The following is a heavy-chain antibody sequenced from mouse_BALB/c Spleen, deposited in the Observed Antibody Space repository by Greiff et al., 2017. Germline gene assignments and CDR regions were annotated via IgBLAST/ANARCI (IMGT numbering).Heavy chain of an antibody. J-gene: IGHJ3*01. CDR1: GFTFSSFG. CDR3: ARDPYGPDGTWFAY. D-gene: IGHD2-10*02. CDR2: ISSGSSTI. Sequence: EVKVEESGGGLVQPGGSRKLSCAASGFTFSSFGMHWVRQAPEKGLEWVAYISSGSSTIYYADTVKGRFTISRDNPKNTLFLQMTSLRSEDTAMYYCARDPYGPDGTWFAYWGQGTLVTVSA. V-gene: IGHV5-17*02.